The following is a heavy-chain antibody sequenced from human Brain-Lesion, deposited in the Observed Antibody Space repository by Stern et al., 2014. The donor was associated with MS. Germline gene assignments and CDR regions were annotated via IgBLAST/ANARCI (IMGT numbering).Heavy chain of an antibody. D-gene: IGHD1-26*01. V-gene: IGHV1-24*01. CDR3: ATLSPGAGGNYYRHFDY. J-gene: IGHJ4*02. Sequence: VQLVESGGGVMQPGASLKVSCQVSGYTLTEFSMHWVRQAPRKGLEWMGGFDPEDGETSYEQKFQGRVTMTEDTSTDTAYMELSSLRSEDTAVYYCATLSPGAGGNYYRHFDYWGQGTLVTVSS. CDR2: FDPEDGET. CDR1: GYTLTEFS.